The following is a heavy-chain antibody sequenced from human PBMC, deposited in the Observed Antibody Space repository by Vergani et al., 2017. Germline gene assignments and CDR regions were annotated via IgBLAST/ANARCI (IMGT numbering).Heavy chain of an antibody. D-gene: IGHD2-15*01. CDR1: GGPFSSYA. CDR3: ARDPDIVVVVAATLRFDP. J-gene: IGHJ5*02. Sequence: QVQLVQSGAEVKKPGSSVKVSCKASGGPFSSYAISWVRQAPGQGLEWMGRIIPILGIANYAQKFQGRVTITADKSTSTAYMELSSLRSEDTAVYYCARDPDIVVVVAATLRFDPWGQGTLVTVSS. V-gene: IGHV1-69*04. CDR2: IIPILGIA.